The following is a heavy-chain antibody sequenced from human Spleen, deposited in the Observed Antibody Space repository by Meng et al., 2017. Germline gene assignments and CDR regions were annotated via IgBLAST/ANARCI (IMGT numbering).Heavy chain of an antibody. D-gene: IGHD1-26*01. CDR2: NDTKPGHP. Sequence: GPSGAELRKPGASVRVFSRASGYTFTNDSINWLRQAPGEGVEWMRRNDTKPGHPTYAQCVTGRLVFSLDTSVSTTYLQISGLKAADTAVYYCTREVGGNYSGDYWGQGTLVTASS. CDR1: GYTFTNDS. J-gene: IGHJ4*02. CDR3: TREVGGNYSGDY. V-gene: IGHV7-4-1*02.